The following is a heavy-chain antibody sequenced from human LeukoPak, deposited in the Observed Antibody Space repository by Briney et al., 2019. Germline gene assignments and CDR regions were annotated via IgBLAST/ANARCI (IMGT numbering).Heavy chain of an antibody. Sequence: GASVKVSCKASGYTFTSYGISWVRQAPGQGLEWMGWISAYNGNTNYAQKLQGRVTMTTDTSTSTAYMELRSLRSDDTAVYYCARSPASITIFGVVITHFDYWGQGTLVTVSS. V-gene: IGHV1-18*01. J-gene: IGHJ4*02. CDR3: ARSPASITIFGVVITHFDY. CDR1: GYTFTSYG. CDR2: ISAYNGNT. D-gene: IGHD3-3*01.